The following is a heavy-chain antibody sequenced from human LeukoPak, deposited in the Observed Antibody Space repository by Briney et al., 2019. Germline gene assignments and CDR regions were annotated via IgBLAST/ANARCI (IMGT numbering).Heavy chain of an antibody. CDR3: ARETSLVGYSGGLGFNY. CDR2: IYGSGRP. Sequence: SETLSLTCTVSGSSISYWYWSWIRQPPGKGLEWIGNIYGSGRPNYNPSLTSRVTISVDTSKNQFSLKLTSVTAADTAVYYCARETSLVGYSGGLGFNYWGQGVLVTVSS. CDR1: GSSISYWY. J-gene: IGHJ4*02. V-gene: IGHV4-59*01. D-gene: IGHD6-19*01.